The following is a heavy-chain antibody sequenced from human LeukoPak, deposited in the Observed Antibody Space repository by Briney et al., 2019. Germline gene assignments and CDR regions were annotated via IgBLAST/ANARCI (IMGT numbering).Heavy chain of an antibody. D-gene: IGHD1/OR15-1a*01. Sequence: GXXLRLSCAASGFTFSSYSMNWVRQAPGKGLEWVSSISSSSSYIYYADSVKGRFTISRDNAKNSLYLQMNSLRAEDTAVYYCASNGAYGNNYFDYWGQGTLVTVSS. CDR1: GFTFSSYS. J-gene: IGHJ4*02. CDR2: ISSSSSYI. CDR3: ASNGAYGNNYFDY. V-gene: IGHV3-21*01.